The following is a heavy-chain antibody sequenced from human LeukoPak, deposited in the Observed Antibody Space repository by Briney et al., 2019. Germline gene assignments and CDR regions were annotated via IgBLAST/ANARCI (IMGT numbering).Heavy chain of an antibody. CDR3: ARDSPRITSGNFLYYFDY. Sequence: GGSLRLSCAASGFTFSSYAVHWVRQAPGKGLERVAGISYDGSNKDYADSVKGRFTISRDNSKNTLFLQMNSLRVEDTALYYCARDSPRITSGNFLYYFDYWGQGTLVAVSS. D-gene: IGHD3-10*01. CDR1: GFTFSSYA. V-gene: IGHV3-30*04. CDR2: ISYDGSNK. J-gene: IGHJ4*02.